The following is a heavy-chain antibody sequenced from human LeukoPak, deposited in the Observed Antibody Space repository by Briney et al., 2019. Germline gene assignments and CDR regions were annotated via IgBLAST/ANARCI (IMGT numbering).Heavy chain of an antibody. CDR3: ARLRGREYFDY. D-gene: IGHD3-16*01. Sequence: GASVKVSCKASGYTFTNYRISWVRQAPGQGLEWMGWINTNTGNPTYAQGFTGRFVFSLDTSVSTAYLQISSLKAEDTAVYYCARLRGREYFDYWGQGTLVTVSS. J-gene: IGHJ4*02. CDR2: INTNTGNP. V-gene: IGHV7-4-1*02. CDR1: GYTFTNYR.